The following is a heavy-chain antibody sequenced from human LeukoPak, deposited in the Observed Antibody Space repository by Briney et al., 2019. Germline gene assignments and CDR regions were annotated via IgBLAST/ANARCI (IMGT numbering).Heavy chain of an antibody. V-gene: IGHV1-69*13. J-gene: IGHJ5*02. D-gene: IGHD3-16*01. CDR1: GGTFINYA. Sequence: SVTVSFKASGGTFINYAISWVRQAPGQGLEWMGGIIPIFGTANYAQKFQGRVTITADESTSTAYVELSSLRSEDTAVYYCAGSNLGDWFDPWGQGTLVTVSS. CDR2: IIPIFGTA. CDR3: AGSNLGDWFDP.